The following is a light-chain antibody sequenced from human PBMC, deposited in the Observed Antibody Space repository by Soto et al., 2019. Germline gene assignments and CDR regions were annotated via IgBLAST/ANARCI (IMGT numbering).Light chain of an antibody. V-gene: IGLV2-23*01. CDR2: EGS. Sequence: QSVLTQPASVSGSPGQSITSSCTGTSSDVGSYNLVSWYQQHPGKAPKLMIYEGSKRPSGVSNRFSGSKSGNTASLTISGLQAEAEADYYCCSYAGSSPVVFGGGTTLTVL. CDR1: SSDVGSYNL. CDR3: CSYAGSSPVV. J-gene: IGLJ2*01.